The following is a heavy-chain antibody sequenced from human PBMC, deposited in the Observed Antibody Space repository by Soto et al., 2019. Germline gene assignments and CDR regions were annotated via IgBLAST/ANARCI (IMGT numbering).Heavy chain of an antibody. J-gene: IGHJ5*02. CDR1: GFTFSNAW. CDR3: TSQRSYSGYDSYYYDSSGYYGSFDP. D-gene: IGHD3-22*01. Sequence: GGSLRLSCAASGFTFSNAWMNWVRQAPGKGLEWVGRIKSKTDGGTTDYAAPVKGRFTISRDDSKNTLYLQMNSLKTEDTAVYYCTSQRSYSGYDSYYYDSSGYYGSFDPWGQGTLVTVSS. CDR2: IKSKTDGGTT. V-gene: IGHV3-15*07.